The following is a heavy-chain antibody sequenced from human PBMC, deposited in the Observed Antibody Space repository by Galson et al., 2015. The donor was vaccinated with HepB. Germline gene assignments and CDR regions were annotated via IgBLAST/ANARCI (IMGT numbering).Heavy chain of an antibody. D-gene: IGHD6-13*01. J-gene: IGHJ4*02. CDR3: AKGISGPIAAAALDY. V-gene: IGHV3-23*01. CDR1: GFTFSNYA. CDR2: ITGSGGNT. Sequence: SLRLSCAASGFTFSNYAMSWVRQAPGKGLEWVSAITGSGGNTYYADSVKGRFTISRDNSKNALYLQMNSLRAEDTAVYYCAKGISGPIAAAALDYWGQGTLVTVSS.